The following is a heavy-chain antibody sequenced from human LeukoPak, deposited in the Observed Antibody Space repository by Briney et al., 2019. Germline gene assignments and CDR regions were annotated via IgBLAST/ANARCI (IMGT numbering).Heavy chain of an antibody. Sequence: SETLSLTCTVSGGSISSYYWSWIRQPPGKGLEWIGYIYYSGSTNYNPSLKSRVTISVDTSKNQFSLKLSSVTAADTAVYYCAGPYSSGLDAFDIWGQGTMVTVSS. CDR1: GGSISSYY. CDR2: IYYSGST. V-gene: IGHV4-59*01. D-gene: IGHD6-19*01. CDR3: AGPYSSGLDAFDI. J-gene: IGHJ3*02.